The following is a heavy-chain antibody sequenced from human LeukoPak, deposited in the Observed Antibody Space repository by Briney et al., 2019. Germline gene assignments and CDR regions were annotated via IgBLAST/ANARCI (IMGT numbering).Heavy chain of an antibody. Sequence: GRSLRLSCAASGFTFDDYAMHWVRQAPGKGLEWVSGINWNNNIIGYADSVKGRFTISRDNAKNTLYLQMDSLRPEDTAVYYCVLLSLTPGWGQGTLVTVSS. CDR3: VLLSLTPG. V-gene: IGHV3-9*01. D-gene: IGHD2-8*01. CDR2: INWNNNII. J-gene: IGHJ4*02. CDR1: GFTFDDYA.